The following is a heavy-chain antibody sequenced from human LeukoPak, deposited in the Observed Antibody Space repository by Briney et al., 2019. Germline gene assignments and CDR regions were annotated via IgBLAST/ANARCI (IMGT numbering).Heavy chain of an antibody. Sequence: KPSETLSLTCAVYGGSFSGYYWGWIRQPPGKGLEWIGSIYYSGSTYYNPSLKSRVTISVDTSKNQFSLKLSSVTAADTAVYYCASQYYDILTGYPYYFDYWGQGGLVTVSS. CDR3: ASQYYDILTGYPYYFDY. J-gene: IGHJ4*02. D-gene: IGHD3-9*01. V-gene: IGHV4-39*01. CDR2: IYYSGST. CDR1: GGSFSGYY.